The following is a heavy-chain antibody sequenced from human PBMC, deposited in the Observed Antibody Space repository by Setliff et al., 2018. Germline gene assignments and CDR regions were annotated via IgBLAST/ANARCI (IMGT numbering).Heavy chain of an antibody. Sequence: GGSLRLSCAASGLTFTSHWMHWVRQAPGKGLVWVSRINIDGSYTSYADSVKGRFIISRDNAKNTLYLQMNSLRAEDTAVYYCTTGTTPQAFDIWGQGTMVTVSS. V-gene: IGHV3-74*01. CDR1: GLTFTSHW. D-gene: IGHD1-7*01. CDR2: INIDGSYT. CDR3: TTGTTPQAFDI. J-gene: IGHJ3*02.